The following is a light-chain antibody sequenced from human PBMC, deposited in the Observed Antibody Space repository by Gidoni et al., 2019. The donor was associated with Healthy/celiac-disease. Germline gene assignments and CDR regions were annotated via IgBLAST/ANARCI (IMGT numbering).Light chain of an antibody. V-gene: IGKV3-11*01. CDR2: DAS. CDR1: QSVSSY. J-gene: IGKJ1*01. Sequence: EIVLTQSPATRSWSPGERATLSCRASQSVSSYLAWYQQKAGQAPRLLIYDASNRATGIPARFRGSGSGTDFTLTISSLEPEDFAVYYCQQRSNWPTFGQGTKVEIK. CDR3: QQRSNWPT.